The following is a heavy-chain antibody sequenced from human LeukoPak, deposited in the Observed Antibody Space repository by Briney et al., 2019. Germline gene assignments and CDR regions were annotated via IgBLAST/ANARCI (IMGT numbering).Heavy chain of an antibody. J-gene: IGHJ4*02. V-gene: IGHV3-21*01. Sequence: GGALRLSCAASGFTFSSYSMNWVRQAPGKGLEWVSSISSSSSYIYYADSVKGRFTISRDNAKNSLYLQMNSLRAEDTAVYYCARVVAAAGFDYWGQGTLVTVSS. D-gene: IGHD6-13*01. CDR1: GFTFSSYS. CDR3: ARVVAAAGFDY. CDR2: ISSSSSYI.